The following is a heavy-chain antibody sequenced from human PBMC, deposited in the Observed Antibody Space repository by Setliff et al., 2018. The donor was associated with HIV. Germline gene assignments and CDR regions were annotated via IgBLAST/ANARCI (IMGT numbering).Heavy chain of an antibody. J-gene: IGHJ4*02. CDR1: GGSMSSGSYY. D-gene: IGHD3-3*01. V-gene: IGHV4-61*02. CDR3: ARVPFTTGFDY. CDR2: IYASGSP. Sequence: SETLSLTCTVSGGSMSSGSYYWNWVRQPAGKGLEWIGRIYASGSPTYNPSLKSRVTISVDTSKNHFSLKLSSVTAADTAVFYCARVPFTTGFDYWGQGILVTVSS.